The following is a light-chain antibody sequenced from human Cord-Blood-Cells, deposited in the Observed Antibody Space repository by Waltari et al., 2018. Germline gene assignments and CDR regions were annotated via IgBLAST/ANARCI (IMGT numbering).Light chain of an antibody. CDR2: AAS. CDR1: QSISSY. Sequence: DIQMTQSPSSLSASVGDRVTITCRASQSISSYLNWYQQKPGKAPKLLIYAASSLQSGVPSRFSGSGSGTDFTLTIRSLQPEDFTTYYCQQSYRTPPISFGQATRLEIK. V-gene: IGKV1-39*01. CDR3: QQSYRTPPIS. J-gene: IGKJ5*01.